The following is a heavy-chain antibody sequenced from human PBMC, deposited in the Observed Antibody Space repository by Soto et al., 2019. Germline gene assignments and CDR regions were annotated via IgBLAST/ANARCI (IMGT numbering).Heavy chain of an antibody. CDR2: IYYSGST. Sequence: QLQLQESGPRLVKPSETLSLTCSVSGGSISSSSYSWGWIRQPPGKGLEWIGTIYYSGSTHYNPSPEGRVSISADMPTYSLSLRLSSVTAADTAVYYCGRQPGHCGSTTCFGYYSVDVWGQGTTVTVS. J-gene: IGHJ6*02. CDR1: GGSISSSSYS. V-gene: IGHV4-39*01. D-gene: IGHD2-2*01. CDR3: GRQPGHCGSTTCFGYYSVDV.